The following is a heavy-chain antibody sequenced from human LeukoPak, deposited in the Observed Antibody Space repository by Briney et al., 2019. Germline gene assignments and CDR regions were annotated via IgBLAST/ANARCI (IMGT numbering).Heavy chain of an antibody. V-gene: IGHV3-30*02. CDR3: AKSKNPNSSGSSDNWFDP. Sequence: PGGSLRLSCAASGFTFSSYGMHWVRQAPGKGLEWVAFIRYDGSNKYYADSVKGRFTISRDNSENTLYLQMNSLRAEDTAVYYCAKSKNPNSSGSSDNWFDPWGQGTLVTVSS. D-gene: IGHD6-19*01. CDR1: GFTFSSYG. J-gene: IGHJ5*02. CDR2: IRYDGSNK.